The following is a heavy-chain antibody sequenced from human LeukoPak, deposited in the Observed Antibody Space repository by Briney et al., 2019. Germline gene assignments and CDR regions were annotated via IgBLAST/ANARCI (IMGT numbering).Heavy chain of an antibody. V-gene: IGHV4-31*03. CDR2: IYYSGST. CDR1: GGSISSGGYY. J-gene: IGHJ4*02. D-gene: IGHD6-13*01. CDR3: ARDTSSSWHDY. Sequence: SETLSLTCTVSGGSISSGGYYWSWIRQHPGKGLEWIGYIYYSGSTYYNPSLKSRVTISVDTSKNQFSLRLSSVTAADTAVYYCARDTSSSWHDYWGQGTLVTVSS.